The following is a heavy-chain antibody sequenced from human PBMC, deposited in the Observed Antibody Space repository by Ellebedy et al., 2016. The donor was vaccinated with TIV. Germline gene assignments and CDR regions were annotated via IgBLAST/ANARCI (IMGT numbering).Heavy chain of an antibody. CDR3: AKDGHSGKGYLEY. CDR2: ISHDGTKM. Sequence: GESLKISCATSGFAFSRFGMYWVRQVPGKGLDWVALISHDGTKMFYSDSVKGLFTISRDNSKNTLSLQLNSLRTEDTAVYHCAKDGHSGKGYLEYWGQGTLVTVSS. V-gene: IGHV3-30*18. CDR1: GFAFSRFG. J-gene: IGHJ4*02. D-gene: IGHD4-23*01.